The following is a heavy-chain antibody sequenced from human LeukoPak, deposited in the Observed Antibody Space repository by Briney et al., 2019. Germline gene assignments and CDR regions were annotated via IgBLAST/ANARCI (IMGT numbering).Heavy chain of an antibody. V-gene: IGHV4-39*01. CDR3: ARGRITIFGVVSRVNWFDP. Sequence: SETLSLTCTVSGGSISSSSYYWGWIRQPPGKGLEWIGSIYYSGSTYYNPSLKSRVTISVDTSKNQFSLKLSSVTAADTAVYYCARGRITIFGVVSRVNWFDPWGQGTLVTVSS. CDR2: IYYSGST. CDR1: GGSISSSSYY. J-gene: IGHJ5*02. D-gene: IGHD3-3*01.